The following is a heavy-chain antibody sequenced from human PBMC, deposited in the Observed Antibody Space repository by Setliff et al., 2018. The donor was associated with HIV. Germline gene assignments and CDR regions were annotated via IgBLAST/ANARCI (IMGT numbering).Heavy chain of an antibody. CDR3: ARCGAGEWHLYMDV. Sequence: ASVKVSCKASGGTFSSYTINWVRQAPGQGLEWLGRSIPILGIGNDEQAQKFKGRVTFTADKSTSTVYMELSSLRSEDTAVYYCARCGAGEWHLYMDVWGKGTAVTAP. CDR1: GGTFSSYT. V-gene: IGHV1-69*02. J-gene: IGHJ6*03. CDR2: SIPILGIG. D-gene: IGHD3-16*01.